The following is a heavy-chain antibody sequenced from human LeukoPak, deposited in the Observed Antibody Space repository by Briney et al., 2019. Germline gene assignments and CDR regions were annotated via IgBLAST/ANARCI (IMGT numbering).Heavy chain of an antibody. CDR2: IYHSGST. V-gene: IGHV4-4*02. D-gene: IGHD1-26*01. CDR3: GATATGSFWDNWFDP. J-gene: IGHJ5*02. CDR1: GGSISSSNR. Sequence: SETLSLTCAVSGGSISSSNRWSWVRQPPGKGLEWIGEIYHSGSTNYNPSLKSRVTISVDKSKNQFSLKLSSVTAADTAVYYCGATATGSFWDNWFDPWGQGTLVTVSS.